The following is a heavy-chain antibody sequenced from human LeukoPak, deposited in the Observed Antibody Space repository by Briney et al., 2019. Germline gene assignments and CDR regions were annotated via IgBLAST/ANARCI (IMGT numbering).Heavy chain of an antibody. CDR2: ISYDGST. D-gene: IGHD5-12*01. CDR1: GFTFSSSV. Sequence: QTGGSLRLSCAASGFTFSSSVMLWVRQAPGKGLEWVALISYDGSTKDSVKGRFTISRDNSKNTLFLQMNSLRAEDTALYYCARAGGYDAFDIWAKGHWSPSLQ. CDR3: ARAGGYDAFDI. V-gene: IGHV3-30-3*01. J-gene: IGHJ3*02.